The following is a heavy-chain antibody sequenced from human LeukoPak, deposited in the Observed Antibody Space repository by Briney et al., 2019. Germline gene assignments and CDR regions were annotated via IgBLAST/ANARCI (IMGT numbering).Heavy chain of an antibody. CDR1: GFTFSSYS. CDR3: ARDPPGRNGDYADY. Sequence: TGGSLRLSCAASGFTFSSYSMHWVRQAPGKGLEWVAVIWYDGSNKYYADPVKGRFTISRDNSKNTLYLQTNSLRAEDTAVYYCARDPPGRNGDYADYWGQGTLVTVSS. J-gene: IGHJ4*02. D-gene: IGHD4-17*01. V-gene: IGHV3-33*08. CDR2: IWYDGSNK.